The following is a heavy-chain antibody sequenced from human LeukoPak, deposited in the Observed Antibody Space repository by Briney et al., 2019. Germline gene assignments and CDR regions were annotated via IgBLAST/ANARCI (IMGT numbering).Heavy chain of an antibody. CDR2: MSGTGGRT. V-gene: IGHV3-23*01. J-gene: IGHJ6*04. CDR1: GFTFSSYA. CDR3: ARVSGSFLRAMDV. D-gene: IGHD1-26*01. Sequence: GGSLRLSCAASGFTFSSYAMNWVRQAPGKGLEWVSAMSGTGGRTYYADSVKGRFTISRDNSKNTLYLQMNSLRVEDTAVYYCARVSGSFLRAMDVWGKGTTVTISS.